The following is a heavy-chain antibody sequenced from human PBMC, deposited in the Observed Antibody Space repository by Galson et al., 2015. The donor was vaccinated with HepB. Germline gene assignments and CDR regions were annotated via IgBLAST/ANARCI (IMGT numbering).Heavy chain of an antibody. CDR3: ARVIICSTSCYNAFDI. D-gene: IGHD2-2*02. CDR1: GYTFTSYG. Sequence: SVKVSCKASGYTFTSYGISWVRQAPGQGLEWMGWISAYNRNTNYAQKLQGRVTMTTDTSTSTAYMELRSLRSDDTAVYYCARVIICSTSCYNAFDIWGQGTMVTVSS. J-gene: IGHJ3*02. CDR2: ISAYNRNT. V-gene: IGHV1-18*04.